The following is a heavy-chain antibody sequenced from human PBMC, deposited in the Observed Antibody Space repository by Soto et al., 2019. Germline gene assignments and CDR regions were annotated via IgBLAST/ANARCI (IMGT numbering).Heavy chain of an antibody. J-gene: IGHJ6*02. CDR2: TYYRSKWYN. CDR1: GDSVSSNSAA. V-gene: IGHV6-1*01. Sequence: SQTLSLTCAISGDSVSSNSAAWNWIRQSPSRGLEWLGRTYYRSKWYNDYAVSVKSRITINPDTSKNQFSLQLNSVTPEDTAVYYCARVSRVLYSSGWYSTKGYYYYYGMDVWGQGTTVTVSS. CDR3: ARVSRVLYSSGWYSTKGYYYYYGMDV. D-gene: IGHD6-19*01.